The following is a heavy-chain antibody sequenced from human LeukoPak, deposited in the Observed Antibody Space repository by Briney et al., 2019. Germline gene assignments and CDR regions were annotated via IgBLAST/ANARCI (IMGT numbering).Heavy chain of an antibody. CDR3: ARDRGGSGWPRAAFDI. Sequence: GGSLRLSCAASGFTFSNYWMHWVRQAPGKGLEWVAVISYDGSNKYYADSVKGRFTISRDNSKNTLYLQMNSLRAEDTAVYYCARDRGGSGWPRAAFDIWGQGTMVTVSS. V-gene: IGHV3-30*01. CDR1: GFTFSNYW. J-gene: IGHJ3*02. CDR2: ISYDGSNK. D-gene: IGHD6-19*01.